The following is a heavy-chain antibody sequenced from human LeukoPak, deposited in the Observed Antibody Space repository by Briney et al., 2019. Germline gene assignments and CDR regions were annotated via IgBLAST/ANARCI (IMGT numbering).Heavy chain of an antibody. J-gene: IGHJ6*03. CDR2: IRYDGSYK. Sequence: GGSLRLSCTASGFTFSAYGMHWIRQAPGKGLEWLSFIRYDGSYKFYADSVKGRFTISRDNSKNTLYLQMNSLRAEDTAVYYCAKDTSDNYSSSWWGNYYMDVWGKGTTVTVSS. CDR1: GFTFSAYG. V-gene: IGHV3-30*02. D-gene: IGHD6-13*01. CDR3: AKDTSDNYSSSWWGNYYMDV.